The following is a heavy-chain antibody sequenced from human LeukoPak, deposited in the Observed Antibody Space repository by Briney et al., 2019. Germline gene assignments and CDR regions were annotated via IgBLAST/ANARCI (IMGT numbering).Heavy chain of an antibody. CDR3: AREGSITIFGVPRYYFDY. V-gene: IGHV1-2*02. Sequence: ASVKVSCKASGYTFTNYGISWVRQAPGQGLEWMGWINPNSGGTNYAQKFQGRVTMTRDTSISTAYMELSRLRSDDTAVYYCAREGSITIFGVPRYYFDYWGQGTLVTVSS. D-gene: IGHD3-3*01. CDR1: GYTFTNYG. J-gene: IGHJ4*02. CDR2: INPNSGGT.